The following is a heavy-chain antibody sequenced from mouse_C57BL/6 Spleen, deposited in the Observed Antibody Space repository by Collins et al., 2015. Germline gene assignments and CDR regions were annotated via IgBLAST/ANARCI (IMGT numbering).Heavy chain of an antibody. CDR1: GHTFTSYW. CDR3: ARGDYYSNYLYAMDY. V-gene: IGHV1-64*01. CDR2: IHPNSGST. J-gene: IGHJ4*01. Sequence: QVQLQQPGAELVKPGASVKLSCKASGHTFTSYWMHWVKQRPGQGLEWIGMIHPNSGSTNYNEKFKSKATLTVDKSSSTAYMQLSSLTSEDSAVYYCARGDYYSNYLYAMDYWGQGTSVTVSS. D-gene: IGHD2-5*01.